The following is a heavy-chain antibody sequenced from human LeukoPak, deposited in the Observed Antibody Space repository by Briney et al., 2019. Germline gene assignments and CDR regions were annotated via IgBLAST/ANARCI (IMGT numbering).Heavy chain of an antibody. J-gene: IGHJ4*02. V-gene: IGHV1-18*01. CDR3: ARESRSSGWYEEYFDY. CDR2: INPNSGGT. D-gene: IGHD6-19*01. Sequence: GASVKVSCKASGYTFSTYDLTWVRQAPGQGLEWMGWINPNSGGTNYAQKLQGRVTMTTDTSTSTAYMELRSLRSDDTAVYYCARESRSSGWYEEYFDYWGQGTLVTVSS. CDR1: GYTFSTYD.